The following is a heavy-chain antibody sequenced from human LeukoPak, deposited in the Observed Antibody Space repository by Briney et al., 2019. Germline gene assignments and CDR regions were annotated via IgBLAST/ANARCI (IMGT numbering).Heavy chain of an antibody. D-gene: IGHD1-14*01. J-gene: IGHJ3*02. V-gene: IGHV1-2*02. CDR3: ARAGDLRRPRGPQPGHDAFDI. Sequence: ASVKVSCKASGYTFTGYYMSWVRQAPGQGLEWMGWINPNSGGTNFAQKLQGRVTMTRDTSISTAYMEVSRLTSDDTAVYYCARAGDLRRPRGPQPGHDAFDIWGQGTTLTVSS. CDR2: INPNSGGT. CDR1: GYTFTGYY.